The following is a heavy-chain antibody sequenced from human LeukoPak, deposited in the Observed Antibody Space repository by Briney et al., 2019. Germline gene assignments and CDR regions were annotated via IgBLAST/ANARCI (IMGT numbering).Heavy chain of an antibody. J-gene: IGHJ4*02. CDR2: MRYDGSNK. Sequence: GGSLRLSCAASGFPFSSYGMHWVRQAPGKGLEWVAFMRYDGSNKYYADSVKGRFTTSRDNSKNTLFLQMNSLRAEDTAVYYCAKEVGVYGSGSYYIVKYYFDYWGQGTLVTVSS. CDR1: GFPFSSYG. D-gene: IGHD3-10*01. V-gene: IGHV3-30*02. CDR3: AKEVGVYGSGSYYIVKYYFDY.